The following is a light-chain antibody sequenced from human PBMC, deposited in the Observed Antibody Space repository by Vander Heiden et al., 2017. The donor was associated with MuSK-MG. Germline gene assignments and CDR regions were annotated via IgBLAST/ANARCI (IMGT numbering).Light chain of an antibody. Sequence: QLVLAQSPSASASLGASVKLTCTLSSGHSSYSIAWHQQQQEKGPRYLMKLNSDGSHNKGDGIPDRFSGSSSGAERYLTISSLQSEDEADYYCQTWATGIVVFGGGTKLTVL. V-gene: IGLV4-69*01. CDR2: LNSDGSH. J-gene: IGLJ2*01. CDR3: QTWATGIVV. CDR1: SGHSSYS.